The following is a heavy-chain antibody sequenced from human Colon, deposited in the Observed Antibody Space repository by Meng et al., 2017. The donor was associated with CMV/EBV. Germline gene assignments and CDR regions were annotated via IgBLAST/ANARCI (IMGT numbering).Heavy chain of an antibody. CDR2: IHQSVNT. V-gene: IGHV4-39*01. D-gene: IGHD2-21*01. CDR1: GVSISSNDYY. Sequence: GSLRLSCSAPGVSISSNDYYWGWVRQAPGRGLEYIGSIHQSVNTFYNPSLKSRVTISVDRSKNQLSLKLTSVTAADTAVYYCARREYCGLTYCSNMAWGQGTLVNVSS. J-gene: IGHJ5*02. CDR3: ARREYCGLTYCSNMA.